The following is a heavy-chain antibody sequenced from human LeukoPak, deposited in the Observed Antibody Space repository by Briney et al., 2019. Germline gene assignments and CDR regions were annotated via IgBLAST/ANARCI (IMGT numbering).Heavy chain of an antibody. Sequence: GGSLRLSCAASGFTFSRYAMHWDRQAPGKGLEWVAVISYDGSNKYYADSVKGRFTIPRDNSKNTLYLQMNSLRAEDTAVYYCARADYGGNSDAFDIWGQGIMVTVSS. D-gene: IGHD4-23*01. CDR2: ISYDGSNK. CDR1: GFTFSRYA. CDR3: ARADYGGNSDAFDI. J-gene: IGHJ3*02. V-gene: IGHV3-30-3*01.